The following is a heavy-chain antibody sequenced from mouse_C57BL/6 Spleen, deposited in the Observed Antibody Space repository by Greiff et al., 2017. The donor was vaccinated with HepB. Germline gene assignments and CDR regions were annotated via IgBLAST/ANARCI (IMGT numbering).Heavy chain of an antibody. CDR3: ARGSMVTTGGFAY. J-gene: IGHJ3*01. Sequence: EVKLVESGGGLVKPGGSLKLSCAASGFTFSDYGMHWVRQAPEKGLEWVAYISSGSSTIYYADTVKGRFTISRDNAKNTLFLQMNSLRSEDTAMYYCARGSMVTTGGFAYWGQGTLVTVSA. CDR1: GFTFSDYG. CDR2: ISSGSSTI. V-gene: IGHV5-17*01. D-gene: IGHD2-2*01.